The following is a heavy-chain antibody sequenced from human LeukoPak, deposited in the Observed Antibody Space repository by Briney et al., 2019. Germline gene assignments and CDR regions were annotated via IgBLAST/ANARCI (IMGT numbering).Heavy chain of an antibody. V-gene: IGHV4-34*01. J-gene: IGHJ4*02. CDR3: ARYRGGNFDY. CDR1: GGSFSGYY. Sequence: SETLSLTCAVYGGSFSGYYLSWIRHPPGKGLEWIGEINHSGSTNYNPSLKSRVTISVDTSKNQFSLKLSSVTAADTAVYYCARYRGGNFDYWGQGTLVTVSS. CDR2: INHSGST.